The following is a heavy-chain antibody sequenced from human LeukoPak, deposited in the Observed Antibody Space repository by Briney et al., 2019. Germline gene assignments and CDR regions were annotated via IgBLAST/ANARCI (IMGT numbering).Heavy chain of an antibody. J-gene: IGHJ4*02. CDR2: LNTDGSGT. D-gene: IGHD1-26*01. V-gene: IGHV3-74*01. CDR3: ARPLSGSPSFDY. CDR1: GFIFSSYW. Sequence: QTGGSLRLSCAASGFIFSSYWMHWVRQAPGKGLVWVSRLNTDGSGTYYADSVKGRFTISRDNAKNTLYLQMNSLRAEDTAVYYCARPLSGSPSFDYWGQGVLVTVSS.